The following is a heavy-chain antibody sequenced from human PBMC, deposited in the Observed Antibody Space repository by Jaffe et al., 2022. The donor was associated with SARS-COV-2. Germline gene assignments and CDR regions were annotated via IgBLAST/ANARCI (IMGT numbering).Heavy chain of an antibody. CDR3: ATLVRTLVRGLPRHNWFDP. D-gene: IGHD3-10*01. CDR1: GDSISSSNYY. J-gene: IGHJ5*02. CDR2: IYYSGST. V-gene: IGHV4-39*01. Sequence: QLHLQESGPGLVKPSETLSLTCTVSGDSISSSNYYWGWIRQPPGKGLEWIGSIYYSGSTYYNPSLKSRVIVSVDTSKSQFSLRLSSVTAADTAVYYCATLVRTLVRGLPRHNWFDPWGQGTLVTVSS.